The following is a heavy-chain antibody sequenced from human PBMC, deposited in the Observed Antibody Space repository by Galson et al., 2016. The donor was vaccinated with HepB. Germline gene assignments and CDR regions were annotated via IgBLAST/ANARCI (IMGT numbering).Heavy chain of an antibody. CDR1: GYTFNSYG. Sequence: SVKVSCKASGYTFNSYGITWVRQAPGKGLEWMGCISVYNAHTNYAQKFQGRVTMNTDISTSTAYMELRSLRSDDTAVYYCARLEGSTIFGVVIPPYYFDYWGQGTLVTVSS. V-gene: IGHV1-18*01. CDR2: ISVYNAHT. J-gene: IGHJ4*02. D-gene: IGHD3-3*01. CDR3: ARLEGSTIFGVVIPPYYFDY.